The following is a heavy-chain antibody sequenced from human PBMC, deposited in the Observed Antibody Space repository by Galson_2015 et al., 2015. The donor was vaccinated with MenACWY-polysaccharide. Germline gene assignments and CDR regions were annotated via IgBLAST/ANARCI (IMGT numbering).Heavy chain of an antibody. CDR2: INADGSAT. D-gene: IGHD2-15*01. J-gene: IGHJ4*02. CDR3: TKAGAKYCSGSSCYTSAGGY. V-gene: IGHV3-74*01. Sequence: SLRLSCAASGFSFSTYWMHWVRHAPGKGLVWVSRINADGSATDYADSVRGRFTISRDNAKNTLYLEMNSLRAEDTAVYYCTKAGAKYCSGSSCYTSAGGYWGQGTLGTVSS. CDR1: GFSFSTYW.